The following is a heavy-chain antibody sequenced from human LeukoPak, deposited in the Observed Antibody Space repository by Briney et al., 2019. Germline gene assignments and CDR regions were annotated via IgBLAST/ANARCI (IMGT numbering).Heavy chain of an antibody. V-gene: IGHV3-23*01. Sequence: GSLRLSCAASGFRVIVYAMSSVRAAPGGGLEWVSSISGNSDRTYYANSVKGRFTISRENLRNTVHLEMRGLGAADTALYFCAKGGQDFDFWRFDYWGQGNLVIVSS. CDR2: ISGNSDRT. CDR3: AKGGQDFDFWRFDY. CDR1: GFRVIVYA. J-gene: IGHJ4*02. D-gene: IGHD3-3*01.